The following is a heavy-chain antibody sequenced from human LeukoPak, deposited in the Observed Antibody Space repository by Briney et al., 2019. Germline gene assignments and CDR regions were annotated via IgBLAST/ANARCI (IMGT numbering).Heavy chain of an antibody. J-gene: IGHJ4*02. CDR3: ARVILVVGFGGSEVDLAAYY. D-gene: IGHD2-15*01. V-gene: IGHV1-18*04. CDR1: GYTFTSYG. CDR2: INAYNGNT. Sequence: GASVKVSCKASGYTFTSYGISWVRQAPGQGLEWMGWINAYNGNTNYAQKLQGRVTMTTDTSTSTAYMELRSLRSDDTAVYYCARVILVVGFGGSEVDLAAYYWGQGTLVTVSS.